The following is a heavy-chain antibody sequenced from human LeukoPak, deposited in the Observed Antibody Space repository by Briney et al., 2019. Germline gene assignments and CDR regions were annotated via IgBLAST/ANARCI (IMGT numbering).Heavy chain of an antibody. V-gene: IGHV4-34*01. Sequence: SETLSLTCAVYGGSFSGYYWSWIRQPPGKGLEWIGEINHSGSTNYNPSLKSRVTISVDTSKNQFSLKLSSVTAADTAVYYCARAMKYSSSWSYYYYGMDVWGQGTTVTVSS. CDR2: INHSGST. CDR1: GGSFSGYY. J-gene: IGHJ6*02. CDR3: ARAMKYSSSWSYYYYGMDV. D-gene: IGHD6-13*01.